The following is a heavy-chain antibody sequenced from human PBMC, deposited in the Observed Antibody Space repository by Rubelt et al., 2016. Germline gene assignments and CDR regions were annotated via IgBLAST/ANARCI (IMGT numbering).Heavy chain of an antibody. CDR2: IYYSGST. CDR1: GGSFSDYY. J-gene: IGHJ5*02. V-gene: IGHV4-34*11. D-gene: IGHD6-6*01. Sequence: QVQLLQWGAGLLKPSETLSLTCAVYGGSFSDYYWSWIRQPPGKGLEWIGYIYYSGSTNYNPSRKSRVTISVDTSKNQFSLKLSSVTAADTAVYYCARLFHSSSNWFDPWGQGTLVTVSS. CDR3: ARLFHSSSNWFDP.